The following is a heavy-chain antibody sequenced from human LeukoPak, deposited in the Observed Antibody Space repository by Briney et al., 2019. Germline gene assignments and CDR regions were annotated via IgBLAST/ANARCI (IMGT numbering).Heavy chain of an antibody. CDR3: ARAINSPYYYYYYYMDV. CDR1: GFTFNSYW. V-gene: IGHV3-7*01. CDR2: IEADGSKK. Sequence: PGGSLRLSCAASGFTFNSYWMTWVRQAPGKGLEWVANIEADGSKKYYVDSLKGRFTISRDNAKNSLYLQMNSLRAEDTAVYYCARAINSPYYYYYYYMDVWGKGTTVTVSS. J-gene: IGHJ6*03. D-gene: IGHD4-23*01.